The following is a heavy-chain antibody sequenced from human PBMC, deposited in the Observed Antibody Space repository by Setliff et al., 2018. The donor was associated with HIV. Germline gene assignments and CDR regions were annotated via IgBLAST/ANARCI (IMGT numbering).Heavy chain of an antibody. CDR2: IIPNSAGT. D-gene: IGHD2-8*01. CDR1: GYTFTSYA. J-gene: IGHJ3*02. CDR3: ATKVYCTNGVCLDAFDI. Sequence: ASVKVSCKASGYTFTSYAMHWVRQAPGQGLEWMGRIIPNSAGTNYAQKFQGRVTMTRDTSISTAYMELSRLRSDDTAVYYCATKVYCTNGVCLDAFDIWGQGTMVT. V-gene: IGHV1-2*06.